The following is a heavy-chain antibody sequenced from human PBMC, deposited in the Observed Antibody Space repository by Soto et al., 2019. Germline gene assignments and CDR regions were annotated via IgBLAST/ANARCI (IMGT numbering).Heavy chain of an antibody. V-gene: IGHV1-24*01. CDR1: GYTLTELS. D-gene: IGHD3-16*02. CDR2: FDPEDGET. CDR3: ATLSSQGYSFDY. J-gene: IGHJ4*02. Sequence: QVQLVQSGAEVKKPGASVKGSCKVSGYTLTELSMHWVRQDPGKGLEWMGGFDPEDGETIYAQKFQGRVTMTEDTSTDTAFMELSSRRSEATAVYYCATLSSQGYSFDYWGQGTLVTVSS.